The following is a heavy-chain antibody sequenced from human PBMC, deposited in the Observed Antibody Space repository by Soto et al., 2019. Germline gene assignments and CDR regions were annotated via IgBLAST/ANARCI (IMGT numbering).Heavy chain of an antibody. D-gene: IGHD2-2*02. Sequence: QVQLQESGPGLVKPSGTLSLTCAVSGGSISSSHWWTWVRQSPGKGLEYIGEISHSGTSNSNPSLESRAILSVDRSKPHFSLSLTSATAADTAVYYCARGVLSIPRGAFDAWGQGTPVIVSS. CDR1: GGSISSSHW. J-gene: IGHJ3*01. V-gene: IGHV4-4*02. CDR2: ISHSGTS. CDR3: ARGVLSIPRGAFDA.